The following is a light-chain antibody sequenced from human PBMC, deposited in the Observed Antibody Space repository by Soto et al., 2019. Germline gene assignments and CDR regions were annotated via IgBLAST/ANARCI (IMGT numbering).Light chain of an antibody. J-gene: IGKJ2*01. Sequence: DIVMTQSPDSLAVSLGERATINCKSSQNILYSSNSKNYVAWYQHKPGQPPKLLIYWASTRESGVPDRFSGSGSGTDFTLTISSLQAEDVAVYYCQQYVNTPYTFGQGTKLQIK. V-gene: IGKV4-1*01. CDR1: QNILYSSNSKNY. CDR2: WAS. CDR3: QQYVNTPYT.